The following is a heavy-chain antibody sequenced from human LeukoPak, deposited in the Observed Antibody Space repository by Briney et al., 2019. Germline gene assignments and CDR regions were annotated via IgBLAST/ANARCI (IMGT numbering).Heavy chain of an antibody. CDR1: GFTFSSYA. CDR3: AKDRDCSGGSCYSDY. V-gene: IGHV3-23*01. Sequence: GASPRLSCAASGFTFSSYAMSWVRQAPGKGLEWVSAISGSGGSTYYADSVKGRFTISRDNSKNTLYLQMNSLRAEDTAVYYCAKDRDCSGGSCYSDYWGQGTLVTVSS. D-gene: IGHD2-15*01. J-gene: IGHJ4*02. CDR2: ISGSGGST.